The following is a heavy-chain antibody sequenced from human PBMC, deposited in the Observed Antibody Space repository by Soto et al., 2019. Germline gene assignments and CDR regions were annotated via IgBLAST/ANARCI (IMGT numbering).Heavy chain of an antibody. V-gene: IGHV3-23*01. D-gene: IGHD2-21*01. CDR3: ANDLWLQTSNPFDY. CDR1: GFTFSSYA. J-gene: IGHJ4*02. Sequence: EVQLLESGGGLVQPGGSLRLSCAASGFTFSSYAMSWVRQAPGKGLEWVSAISGSGGSTYYADSVKGRFTISRDNSKNTLYLQINSLRAEDTAVYYCANDLWLQTSNPFDYWGQGTLVTVSS. CDR2: ISGSGGST.